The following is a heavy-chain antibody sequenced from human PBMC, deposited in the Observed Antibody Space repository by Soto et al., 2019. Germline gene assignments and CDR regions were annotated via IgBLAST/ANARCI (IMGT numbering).Heavy chain of an antibody. V-gene: IGHV4-59*01. CDR2: IYMSGST. J-gene: IGHJ5*01. CDR1: GVSISNYY. D-gene: IGHD6-13*01. Sequence: SETLSLTCTVSGVSISNYYWSWIRQPPGRGLEWIGYIYMSGSTNYNPSLKSRVTISVDASKNQFSLKLRSVTAADTAVYYCARGPHTSSNWLDSWGQGTLVTVSS. CDR3: ARGPHTSSNWLDS.